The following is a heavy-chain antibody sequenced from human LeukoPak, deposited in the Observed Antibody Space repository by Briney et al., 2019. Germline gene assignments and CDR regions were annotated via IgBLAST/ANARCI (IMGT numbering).Heavy chain of an antibody. CDR2: ITSGSSTI. CDR3: ARWSAELDAFDI. CDR1: GFTFRSYN. J-gene: IGHJ3*02. Sequence: GSLRLSCAASGFTFRSYNMNWVRQAPGKGLEWVSYITSGSSTINYADSVKGRFTISRDNAKNSLYLQMNSPRVEDTAVYYCARWSAELDAFDIWGQGTMVTVSS. D-gene: IGHD1-7*01. V-gene: IGHV3-48*04.